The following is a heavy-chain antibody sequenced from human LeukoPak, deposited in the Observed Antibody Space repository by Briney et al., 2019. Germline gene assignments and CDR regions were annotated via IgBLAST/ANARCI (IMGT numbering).Heavy chain of an antibody. Sequence: AGGSLRLSCAASGFTFYDYAMHWVRQAPGKGLEWVSGISWNSGSIGYADSVKGRFTISRDNAKNSLYLQMNSLRAEDTALYYCAKDILDDSSLEIDYWGQGTLVTVSS. D-gene: IGHD3-22*01. CDR2: ISWNSGSI. J-gene: IGHJ4*02. CDR3: AKDILDDSSLEIDY. CDR1: GFTFYDYA. V-gene: IGHV3-9*01.